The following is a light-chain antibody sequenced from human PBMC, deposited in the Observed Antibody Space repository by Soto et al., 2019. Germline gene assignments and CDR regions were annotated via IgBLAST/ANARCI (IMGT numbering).Light chain of an antibody. Sequence: ELVLTQSPVILSLSPGERATLSCRASQSVSNQLAWYQQKPGQAPRLLIYDASRRVTGIPARFSGSGSGTDFTLTLSSLEPEDFAVYYCQQRAGSSTFGQGTRLEIK. V-gene: IGKV3-11*01. J-gene: IGKJ5*01. CDR3: QQRAGSST. CDR1: QSVSNQ. CDR2: DAS.